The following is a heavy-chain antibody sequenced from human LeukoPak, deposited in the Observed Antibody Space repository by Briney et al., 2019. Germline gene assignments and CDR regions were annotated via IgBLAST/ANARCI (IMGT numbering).Heavy chain of an antibody. D-gene: IGHD1-26*01. V-gene: IGHV3-7*01. CDR2: IEEDGSEK. CDR1: GFTFSRYW. J-gene: IGHJ4*02. Sequence: GGSLRLSCAASGFTFSRYWMTWVRQAPGKGLEWVANIEEDGSEKNYVDSAMGRFTISRDIAKNSLYLQMNSLRAEDTAVYYCAIAAGWEQAYWGQGTLVTVSS. CDR3: AIAAGWEQAY.